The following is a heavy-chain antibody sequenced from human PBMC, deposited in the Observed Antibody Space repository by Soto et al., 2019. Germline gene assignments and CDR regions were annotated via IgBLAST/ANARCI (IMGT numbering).Heavy chain of an antibody. Sequence: GGSLRLSCAASGFTFSSYSMNWVRQAPGKGLVWVSYINSSRSSTSYAGSVKGRFTISRDNAKNTLYLQMNSLRAEDTAVYYCVRTSLVVAAATREDYWGQGTLVTVPQ. CDR1: GFTFSSYS. CDR2: INSSRSST. CDR3: VRTSLVVAAATREDY. D-gene: IGHD2-15*01. V-gene: IGHV3-48*04. J-gene: IGHJ4*02.